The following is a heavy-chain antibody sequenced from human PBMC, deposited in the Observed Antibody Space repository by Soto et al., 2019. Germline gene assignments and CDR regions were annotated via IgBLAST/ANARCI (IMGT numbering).Heavy chain of an antibody. J-gene: IGHJ6*02. CDR3: AKAATYCSSTSCLLPANPDV. V-gene: IGHV3-23*01. CDR2: ISDSGDST. D-gene: IGHD2-2*01. CDR1: GFTFRSYA. Sequence: AGGSLRLSCAASGFTFRSYAMTWVRQAPGKGLEWVSAISDSGDSTYYADSVKGRFTISRDNSKNTLYLQMNSLRAEDTAIYYCAKAATYCSSTSCLLPANPDVWGQGTTVTVSS.